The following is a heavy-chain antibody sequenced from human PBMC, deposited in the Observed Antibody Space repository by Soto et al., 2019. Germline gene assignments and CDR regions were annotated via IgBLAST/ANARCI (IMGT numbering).Heavy chain of an antibody. Sequence: PSETLSLTCTVSGGSTSSDNYWSWIRQPPGKGLEWIGHIYYSGNTDYNPSLKSRLAISIDTSRNQFSLKLSSVTAADTAVYFCAREGGESSDGLYYFDSWGQGSLVTVSS. D-gene: IGHD3-16*01. CDR2: IYYSGNT. CDR3: AREGGESSDGLYYFDS. CDR1: GGSTSSDNY. V-gene: IGHV4-30-4*01. J-gene: IGHJ4*02.